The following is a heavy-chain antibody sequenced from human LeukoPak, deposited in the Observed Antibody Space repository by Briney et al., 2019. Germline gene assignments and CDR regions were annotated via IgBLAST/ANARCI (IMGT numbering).Heavy chain of an antibody. CDR3: ARPTGLRGFDL. CDR2: IYYSGST. Sequence: PSETLSLTCTVSGGSISSYYWSWIRQPPGKGLEWIVYIYYSGSTNYNPSLKSRVTISVDTSKNQFSLKLSPVTAADTAVYYCARPTGLRGFDLWGRGTLVTVSS. J-gene: IGHJ2*01. V-gene: IGHV4-59*08. D-gene: IGHD3/OR15-3a*01. CDR1: GGSISSYY.